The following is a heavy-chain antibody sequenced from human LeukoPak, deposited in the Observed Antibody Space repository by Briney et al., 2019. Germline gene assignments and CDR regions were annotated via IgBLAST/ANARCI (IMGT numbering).Heavy chain of an antibody. Sequence: PGGSLRLSCAASGFTFSSYSMNWVRQAPGKGLEWVSSISSSSSYIYYADSVKGRFTISRDNAKNSLYLQMNSLRAEDTAVYYCARDSLKVVNLQNGWFDPWGQGTLVTVSS. CDR3: ARDSLKVVNLQNGWFDP. V-gene: IGHV3-21*01. CDR1: GFTFSSYS. J-gene: IGHJ5*02. D-gene: IGHD2-2*01. CDR2: ISSSSSYI.